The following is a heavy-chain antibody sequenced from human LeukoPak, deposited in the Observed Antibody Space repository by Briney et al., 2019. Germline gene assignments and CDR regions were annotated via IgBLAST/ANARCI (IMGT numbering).Heavy chain of an antibody. CDR2: IYHSGTT. D-gene: IGHD4-17*01. CDR3: ARPPDSSDYGAAFDF. Sequence: PSETLSLTCGVSGYSITSGYFWGLIRQPPGKGLEWIGSIYHSGTTYYNPSLRSRVTISVDPSKNQFSLKLSSVTAADTAVYYCARPPDSSDYGAAFDFWGQGTLVTVSS. J-gene: IGHJ4*02. CDR1: GYSITSGYF. V-gene: IGHV4-38-2*01.